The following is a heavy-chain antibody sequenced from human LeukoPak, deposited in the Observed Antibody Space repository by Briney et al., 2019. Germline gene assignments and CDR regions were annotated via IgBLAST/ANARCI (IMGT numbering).Heavy chain of an antibody. D-gene: IGHD3-10*01. V-gene: IGHV3-73*01. Sequence: GGSLRLSCAASGFTFSGSAMHWVRQASGKGLEWVGRIRSKANSYATAYAASVKGRFTISRDDSKNTAYLQMNSLKTEDTAVYYCTRQDGSGPYAFDIWGQGTMVTVSS. CDR1: GFTFSGSA. J-gene: IGHJ3*02. CDR2: IRSKANSYAT. CDR3: TRQDGSGPYAFDI.